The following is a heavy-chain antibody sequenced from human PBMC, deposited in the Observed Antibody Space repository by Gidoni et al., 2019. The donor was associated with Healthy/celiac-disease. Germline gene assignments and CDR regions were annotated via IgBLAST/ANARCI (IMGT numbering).Heavy chain of an antibody. CDR3: TPYYGGEPDAPDY. J-gene: IGHJ4*02. CDR1: GFTFSNAW. V-gene: IGHV3-15*07. CDR2: IKSKTDGWTT. Sequence: EVQMGGYGGGLVKPGGSLRISCAASGFTFSNAWINWGRQAPGKGLEWVGRIKSKTDGWTTDSAAPVKGRFTISRDDSQNTLYLHMNSLKTADTAVYYCTPYYGGEPDAPDYWGQGTLVTVSS. D-gene: IGHD3-16*01.